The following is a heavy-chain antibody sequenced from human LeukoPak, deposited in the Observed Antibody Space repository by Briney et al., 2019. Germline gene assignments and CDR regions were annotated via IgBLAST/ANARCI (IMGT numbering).Heavy chain of an antibody. J-gene: IGHJ4*02. D-gene: IGHD5-24*01. CDR1: GGSFSGYY. V-gene: IGHV4-34*01. CDR2: INHSGST. CDR3: ASEDGYNRALDY. Sequence: PSETLSLTCAVYGGSFSGYYWSWIRQPPGKGLEWIGEINHSGSTNYNPSLKSRVTISVDTSKNQFSLKLSSVTAADTAVYYCASEDGYNRALDYWGQGTLVTVSS.